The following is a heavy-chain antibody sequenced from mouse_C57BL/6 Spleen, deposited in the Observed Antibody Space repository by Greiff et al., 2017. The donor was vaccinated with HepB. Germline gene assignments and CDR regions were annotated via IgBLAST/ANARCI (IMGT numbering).Heavy chain of an antibody. J-gene: IGHJ3*01. CDR3: TTRLRRAWFAY. CDR2: IDPENGDT. D-gene: IGHD2-4*01. V-gene: IGHV14-4*01. CDR1: GFNINDDY. Sequence: VQLQQSGAELVRPGASVKLSCTASGFNINDDYMHWVKQRPEQGLEWIGWIDPENGDTEYASKFQGKATITADTSSNTAYLQLSSLTSEDTAVYYCTTRLRRAWFAYWGQGTLVTVSA.